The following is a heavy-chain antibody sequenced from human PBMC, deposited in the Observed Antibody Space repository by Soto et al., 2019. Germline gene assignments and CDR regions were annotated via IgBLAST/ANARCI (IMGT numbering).Heavy chain of an antibody. CDR1: GFTFSSYG. D-gene: IGHD3-3*01. CDR3: AKSYDFWSGYWPSSDYNYYYYYGMDV. CDR2: ISYDGSNK. J-gene: IGHJ6*02. V-gene: IGHV3-30*18. Sequence: HPGGSLRLSCAASGFTFSSYGMHWVRQAPGKGLEWVAVISYDGSNKYYADSVKGRFTISRDNSKNTLYLQMNSLRAEDTAVYYCAKSYDFWSGYWPSSDYNYYYYYGMDVWGQGTTVTVSS.